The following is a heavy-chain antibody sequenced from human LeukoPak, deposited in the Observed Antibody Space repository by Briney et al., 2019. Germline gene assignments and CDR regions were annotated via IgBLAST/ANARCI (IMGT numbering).Heavy chain of an antibody. D-gene: IGHD6-13*01. CDR3: ARPGRLGYSSSWFYDS. CDR2: IYPGDSDT. J-gene: IGHJ5*01. Sequence: GESLKISCEGSGYSFTNYWIGWVRQMPGKGLEWMGIIYPGDSDTRYSPSFQGQVTISADKSISTAYLQWSSLKASDTAMYYCARPGRLGYSSSWFYDSWGQGTLVTVSS. V-gene: IGHV5-51*01. CDR1: GYSFTNYW.